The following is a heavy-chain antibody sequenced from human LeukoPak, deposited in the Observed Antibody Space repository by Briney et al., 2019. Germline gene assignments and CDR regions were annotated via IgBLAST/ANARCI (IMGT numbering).Heavy chain of an antibody. J-gene: IGHJ4*02. CDR1: GDTFTVDY. CDR3: ARDWVTLFGVVQSYAFDY. Sequence: RASVRVSFKGSGDTFTVDYMHWGRQAPGQGGERRGGISAYNGTTNYAQKLHGIVTMTTDPSPSTAYMELRSLRSDDTPVYYCARDWVTLFGVVQSYAFDYWGQGPLVTVSS. CDR2: ISAYNGTT. D-gene: IGHD3-3*01. V-gene: IGHV1-18*04.